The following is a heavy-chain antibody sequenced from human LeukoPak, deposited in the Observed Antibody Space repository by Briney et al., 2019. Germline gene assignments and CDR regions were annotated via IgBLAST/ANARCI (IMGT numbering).Heavy chain of an antibody. CDR3: ARDDGSSWFDFDY. J-gene: IGHJ4*02. D-gene: IGHD6-13*01. Sequence: GGSLRLSCAVSGFTVSSNYMSWVRQAPGKGLEWVSVIYSGGSTYYADSVKGRFTISRDNSKNTLYLQMNSLRAEDTAVYYCARDDGSSWFDFDYWGQGTLVTVSS. CDR1: GFTVSSNY. CDR2: IYSGGST. V-gene: IGHV3-66*02.